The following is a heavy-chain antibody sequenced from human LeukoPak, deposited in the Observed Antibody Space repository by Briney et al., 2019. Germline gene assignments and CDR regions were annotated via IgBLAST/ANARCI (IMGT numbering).Heavy chain of an antibody. CDR1: GGTFSSYA. Sequence: SVKVSCKASGGTFSSYAISWVRQAPGQGLEWMGGIIPIFGTANYAQKFQGRVSMARDTSTSTVYMELSSLRSEDTAVYYCARGPLLGCGGDCFSFFDYWGQGTLVTVSS. CDR2: IIPIFGTA. D-gene: IGHD2-21*02. CDR3: ARGPLLGCGGDCFSFFDY. V-gene: IGHV1-69*05. J-gene: IGHJ4*02.